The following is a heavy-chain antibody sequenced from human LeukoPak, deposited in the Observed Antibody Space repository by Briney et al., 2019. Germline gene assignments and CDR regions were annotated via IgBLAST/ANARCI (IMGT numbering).Heavy chain of an antibody. CDR3: ARGSTGYCSGGSCYRLYYYMDV. CDR2: ISGSGGST. V-gene: IGHV3-23*01. Sequence: GGSLRLSCAASGFTFSSYAMSWVRQAPGKGLEWVSAISGSGGSTYYADSVKGRFTISRDNSKNTLYLQMNSLRSDDTAVYYCARGSTGYCSGGSCYRLYYYMDVWGKGTTVTISS. J-gene: IGHJ6*03. D-gene: IGHD2-15*01. CDR1: GFTFSSYA.